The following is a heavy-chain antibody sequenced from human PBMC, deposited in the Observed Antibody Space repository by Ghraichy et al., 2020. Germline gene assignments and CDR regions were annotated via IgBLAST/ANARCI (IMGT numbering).Heavy chain of an antibody. CDR3: ARDKLQSEGATTKNYYYGMDV. J-gene: IGHJ6*02. Sequence: SETLSLTCTVSGGSISSYYWSWIRQPPGKGLEWIGYIYYSGSTNYNPSLKSRVTISVDTSKNQFSLKLSSVTAADTAVYYCARDKLQSEGATTKNYYYGMDVWGQGTTVTVSS. CDR1: GGSISSYY. CDR2: IYYSGST. V-gene: IGHV4-59*01. D-gene: IGHD1-26*01.